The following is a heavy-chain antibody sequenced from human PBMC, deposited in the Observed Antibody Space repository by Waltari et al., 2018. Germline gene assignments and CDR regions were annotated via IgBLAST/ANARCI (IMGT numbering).Heavy chain of an antibody. CDR3: ARGQNSRGHGSFDI. V-gene: IGHV4-4*07. CDR1: GGSISSYY. D-gene: IGHD3-10*01. Sequence: QVQLQESGPGLVKPSETLSLTCTVSGGSISSYYWSWIRQPAGKGLEWIGRIYTSWSTNYNTSLKSRVTMEVDTAKNQFSLKLSSVTAADTAVYYCARGQNSRGHGSFDIWGQGTMVTVSS. CDR2: IYTSWST. J-gene: IGHJ3*02.